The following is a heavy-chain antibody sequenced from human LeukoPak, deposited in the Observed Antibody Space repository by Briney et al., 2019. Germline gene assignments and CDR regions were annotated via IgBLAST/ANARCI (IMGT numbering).Heavy chain of an antibody. J-gene: IGHJ4*02. Sequence: SETLSLTCTVSGASIRSNYWGWIRQPPGKGLEWIGDISYSGGAKYNPSLKSRVTILVDSSKKEFSLTLNSVTAADTAVYYCERDRDGFSLFDNWGQGTLVTVSS. V-gene: IGHV4-59*01. CDR3: ERDRDGFSLFDN. CDR1: GASIRSNY. D-gene: IGHD3-3*01. CDR2: ISYSGGA.